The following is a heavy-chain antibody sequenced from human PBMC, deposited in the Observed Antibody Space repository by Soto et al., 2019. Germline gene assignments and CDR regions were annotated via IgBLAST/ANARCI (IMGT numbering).Heavy chain of an antibody. CDR3: AHHPYYGLGTYSFDY. D-gene: IGHD3-10*01. V-gene: IGHV2-5*02. CDR2: IYWDDDK. Sequence: QITLKESGPTLVKPTQTLTLTCTFSGFSLSTSGVGVGWIRQPPGKALEWLAVIYWDDDKRSSSSLKSRLTIIKDTSKNQVVLTMTNMDPVDTATYYCAHHPYYGLGTYSFDYGGQGILVTVSS. CDR1: GFSLSTSGVG. J-gene: IGHJ4*02.